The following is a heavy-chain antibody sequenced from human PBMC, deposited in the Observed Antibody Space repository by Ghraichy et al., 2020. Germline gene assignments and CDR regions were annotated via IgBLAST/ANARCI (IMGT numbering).Heavy chain of an antibody. CDR2: ISYDGSNK. D-gene: IGHD3-22*01. CDR3: AKDRLLYDSSGYYRAGGY. CDR1: GFTFSNYG. J-gene: IGHJ4*02. V-gene: IGHV3-30*18. Sequence: LSLTCAVSGFTFSNYGMHWVRQAPGKGLEWVALISYDGSNKYYADSVKGRFTISRDNSKNTLYLQMNSLRAEDTAVYYCAKDRLLYDSSGYYRAGGYWGQGTLVTVSS.